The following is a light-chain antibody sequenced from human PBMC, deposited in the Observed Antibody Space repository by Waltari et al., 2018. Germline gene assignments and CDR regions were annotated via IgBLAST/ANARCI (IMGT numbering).Light chain of an antibody. J-gene: IGKJ1*01. CDR3: QHYVRLPAT. CDR2: GAS. CDR1: QSVSRS. Sequence: IVLTQSPGTLSLSPGERATLSCRASQSVSRSLAWYQQKPGQATKLLIYGASTRATGIPDRFPGSGSGTDFSLTISSLEPEDFAIYFCQHYVRLPATFGQGTKVEIK. V-gene: IGKV3-20*01.